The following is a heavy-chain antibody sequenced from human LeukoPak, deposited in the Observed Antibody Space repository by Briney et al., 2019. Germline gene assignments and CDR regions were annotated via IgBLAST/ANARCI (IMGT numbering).Heavy chain of an antibody. CDR1: GFSFRTYY. V-gene: IGHV3-21*01. CDR2: ISSSSTYI. J-gene: IGHJ4*02. D-gene: IGHD1-14*01. CDR3: ARENHGSFDY. Sequence: PGGALRLSCAASGFSFRTYYVNWVRQAPGKGLEWVSCISSSSTYIYYADSVRGRFAISRDNAKNSLYLQMNSLSAEDTAVYYCARENHGSFDYWGQGSLVTVSS.